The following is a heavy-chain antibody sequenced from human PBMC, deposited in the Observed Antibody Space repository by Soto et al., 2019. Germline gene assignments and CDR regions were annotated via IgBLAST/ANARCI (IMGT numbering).Heavy chain of an antibody. Sequence: EVQLLESGGGLVQPGGSLRLSCAASGFTFTSYAVSWVRQAPGKGLEWVSVFSNSDGGTYYADSVKGRFTISRDNSKNTLNLQMNSLRAEDTAVYYCAKHLSGSYYYYYAMDVWGQGTTVTVS. J-gene: IGHJ6*02. D-gene: IGHD3-10*01. CDR2: FSNSDGGT. V-gene: IGHV3-23*01. CDR1: GFTFTSYA. CDR3: AKHLSGSYYYYYAMDV.